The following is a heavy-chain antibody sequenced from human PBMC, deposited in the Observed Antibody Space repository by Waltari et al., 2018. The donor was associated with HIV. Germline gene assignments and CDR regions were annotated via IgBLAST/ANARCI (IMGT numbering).Heavy chain of an antibody. CDR2: IHHSGRT. J-gene: IGHJ3*02. D-gene: IGHD3-22*01. CDR1: GNSISGAYY. V-gene: IGHV4-38-2*01. CDR3: ARVRVTLIVAGPFDT. Sequence: QVQLQESGPGLVKPSETLSLTCAVFGNSISGAYYWGWIRQSPGKGLEWIGSIHHSGRTYYTPSLKSRVTISVDTSKTQFSLNLTSVTAADTALYYCARVRVTLIVAGPFDTWGQGTLVTVSS.